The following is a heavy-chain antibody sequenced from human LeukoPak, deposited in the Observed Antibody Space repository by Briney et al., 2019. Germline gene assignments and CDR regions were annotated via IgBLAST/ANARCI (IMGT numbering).Heavy chain of an antibody. CDR3: ARLTLSANDWCYDY. CDR1: GFTFSTYW. V-gene: IGHV3-7*01. Sequence: GGSLRLSCAASGFTFSTYWMRWVRQAPGKGLEWVASIKEDGSEKYYVDSVKGRFTISRDNAKNSLYLQMNSLRAEDTAVYYCARLTLSANDWCYDYWGQGTLVTVSS. J-gene: IGHJ4*02. CDR2: IKEDGSEK. D-gene: IGHD5-12*01.